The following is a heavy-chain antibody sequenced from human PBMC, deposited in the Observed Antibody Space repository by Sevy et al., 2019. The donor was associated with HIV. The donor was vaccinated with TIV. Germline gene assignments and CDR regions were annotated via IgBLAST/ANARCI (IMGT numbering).Heavy chain of an antibody. V-gene: IGHV3-49*03. CDR2: IRSKTYGGTI. J-gene: IGHJ6*02. D-gene: IGHD3-10*01. Sequence: GGSLRLSCTPSGCTSGDYILTWFRQAPGKGLEWVGFIRSKTYGGTIEYAASVKGRITISRDDSKNIAYLRMNSLKTEDTAVYYCTRTSYYYDSGSYYGMDVWGQGTTVTVSS. CDR1: GCTSGDYI. CDR3: TRTSYYYDSGSYYGMDV.